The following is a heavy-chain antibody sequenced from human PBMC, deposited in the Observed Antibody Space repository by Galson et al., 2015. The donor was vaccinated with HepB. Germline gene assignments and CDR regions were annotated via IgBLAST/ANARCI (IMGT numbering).Heavy chain of an antibody. Sequence: SLRLSCAASGFTFSGSAIHWVRQASGKGPEWVGRIRSKGNNYATSYVPSLKGRFTISRDDSKNMAYLHMKSLKTEDTAVYYCTGLGDLSGYSSRWGQGTLVTVSS. V-gene: IGHV3-73*01. CDR2: IRSKGNNYAT. CDR1: GFTFSGSA. D-gene: IGHD6-13*01. J-gene: IGHJ4*02. CDR3: TGLGDLSGYSSR.